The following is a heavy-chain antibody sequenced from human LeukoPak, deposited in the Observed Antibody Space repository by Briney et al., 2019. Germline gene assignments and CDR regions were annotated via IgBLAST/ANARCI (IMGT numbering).Heavy chain of an antibody. CDR2: IYYSGST. Sequence: SETLSLTCTVSGGSISSSSYYWGWIRQPPGKGLEWIGSIYYSGSTYYNPSLKSRVTISVDTSKNQFSLKLSSVTAADTAVYYCARRYSGTNFDYWGQGTLVTVFS. J-gene: IGHJ4*02. D-gene: IGHD1-26*01. V-gene: IGHV4-39*01. CDR3: ARRYSGTNFDY. CDR1: GGSISSSSYY.